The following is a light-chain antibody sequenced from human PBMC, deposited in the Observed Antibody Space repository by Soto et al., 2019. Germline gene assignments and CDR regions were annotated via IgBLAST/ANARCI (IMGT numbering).Light chain of an antibody. CDR2: DAS. CDR1: QDISND. J-gene: IGKJ2*01. Sequence: DIQMTQSPSSLSASVGDRVTVTCQASQDISNDLNWYQQKPGKAPKLLIYDASNLETGVPSRFSGSGSGKDFTFTISSLQHEDLATYYCQQYDDLPYTFGQGTKLDIK. CDR3: QQYDDLPYT. V-gene: IGKV1-33*01.